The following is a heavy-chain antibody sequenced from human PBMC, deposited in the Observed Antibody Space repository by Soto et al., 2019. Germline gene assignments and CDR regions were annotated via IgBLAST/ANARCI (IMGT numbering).Heavy chain of an antibody. CDR2: FYSTGSP. J-gene: IGHJ4*02. D-gene: IGHD6-6*01. Sequence: SETLSLTCTVSGGSISSGGYYWSWIRQPPGKGLEWIGYFYSTGSPHYNPSLKSRVSISEDSSKNHFYLRLTSVTAADTAVYYCARASSSSSAADYWGQGLPVTVSS. CDR1: GGSISSGGYY. V-gene: IGHV4-61*03. CDR3: ARASSSSSAADY.